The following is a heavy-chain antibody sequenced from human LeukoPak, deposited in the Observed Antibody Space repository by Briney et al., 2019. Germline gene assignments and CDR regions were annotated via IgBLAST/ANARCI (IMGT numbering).Heavy chain of an antibody. CDR2: ISSSSSYI. CDR1: GFTFSSYS. D-gene: IGHD2-21*01. CDR3: ASGVVVIAPGAFDI. J-gene: IGHJ3*02. V-gene: IGHV3-21*01. Sequence: GGSLRLSCAASGFTFSSYSMNWVRQAPGKGREWVASISSSSSYIYYADSVKGRFTSSSDNAKTSLYLQMLSLRAEDTAVYYCASGVVVIAPGAFDIWGQGTMVTVSS.